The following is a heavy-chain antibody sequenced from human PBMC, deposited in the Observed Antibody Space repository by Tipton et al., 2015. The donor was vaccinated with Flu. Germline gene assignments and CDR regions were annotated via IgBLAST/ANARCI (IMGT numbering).Heavy chain of an antibody. CDR3: ARAHPYTSGSWVAY. J-gene: IGHJ4*02. CDR1: GGSFSDGGYY. V-gene: IGHV4-31*03. Sequence: TLSLTCSVSGGSFSDGGYYWTWIRHLPGKGLEWIGYIYYRGSTYYNPSLLSRVSISQDTSKSQFSLRLSSVTAADTAVYFCARAHPYTSGSWVAYWGQGTLVTVSS. D-gene: IGHD3-10*01. CDR2: IYYRGST.